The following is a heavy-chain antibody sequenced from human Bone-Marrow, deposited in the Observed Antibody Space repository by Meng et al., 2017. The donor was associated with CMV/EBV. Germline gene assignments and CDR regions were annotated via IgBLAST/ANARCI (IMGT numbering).Heavy chain of an antibody. CDR1: GGSISSSY. Sequence: GSLRLSCTVPGGSISSSYWSWIRQPPGKGLAWTGYIYYRGSTNYNPSLKSRVTISVDTSKYQFSLMLSSVTAADTAVYYCASVSCSSTSFTWFDPWGQGTLVTVSS. J-gene: IGHJ5*02. CDR2: IYYRGST. CDR3: ASVSCSSTSFTWFDP. D-gene: IGHD2-2*01. V-gene: IGHV4-59*01.